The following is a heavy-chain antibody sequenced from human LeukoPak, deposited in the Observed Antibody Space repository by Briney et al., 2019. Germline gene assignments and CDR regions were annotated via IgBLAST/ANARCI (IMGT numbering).Heavy chain of an antibody. CDR3: ARHDTAMATDYGMDV. Sequence: GGSLRLSCAASGFTFSDYYVSWIRQAPGKGLEWVSYISSRGSTIYYADSVKGRFTISRDNAKNSLYLQMNSLRAEDTAVYYCARHDTAMATDYGMDVWGQGTTVTVSS. CDR1: GFTFSDYY. V-gene: IGHV3-11*01. D-gene: IGHD5-18*01. J-gene: IGHJ6*02. CDR2: ISSRGSTI.